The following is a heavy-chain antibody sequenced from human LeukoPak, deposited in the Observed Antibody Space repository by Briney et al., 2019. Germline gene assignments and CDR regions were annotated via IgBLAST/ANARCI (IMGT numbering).Heavy chain of an antibody. J-gene: IGHJ4*02. CDR3: ASGTTVTNFAY. Sequence: PGGSLRLSCAASGFTFSSYSMNWVRQAPGKGLEWIGSFYYSGSIFDNRPLRSRVTISIDMSKNQFLLKLTSVTATYTAVYYCASGTTVTNFAYWGQGTLVTVSS. V-gene: IGHV4-39*07. CDR2: FYYSGSI. D-gene: IGHD4-17*01. CDR1: GFTFSSYS.